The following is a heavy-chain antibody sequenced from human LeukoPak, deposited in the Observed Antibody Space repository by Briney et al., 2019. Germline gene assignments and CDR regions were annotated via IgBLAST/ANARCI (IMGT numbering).Heavy chain of an antibody. CDR3: ARSMFGVLQRKIVTNGPPDY. D-gene: IGHD3-10*02. Sequence: SETLSLTCTVSGGSISSYYWSWIRQPPGKGLEWIGYTYYSGSTNYNPSLKSRVTISVDTSKNQFSPKLSSVTAADTAVYYCARSMFGVLQRKIVTNGPPDYWGQGTLVTVSS. CDR1: GGSISSYY. J-gene: IGHJ4*02. V-gene: IGHV4-59*01. CDR2: TYYSGST.